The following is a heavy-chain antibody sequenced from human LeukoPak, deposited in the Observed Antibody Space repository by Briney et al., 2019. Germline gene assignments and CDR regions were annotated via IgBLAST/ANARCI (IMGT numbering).Heavy chain of an antibody. CDR1: GYTFTGYY. CDR3: ARAGAVVDNWFDP. CDR2: MNPNSGNT. Sequence: ASVKVSCKASGYTFTGYYMHWVRQAPGQGLEWMGWMNPNSGNTGYAQKFQGRVTMTRNTSISTAYMELSSLRSDDTAVYYCARAGAVVDNWFDPWGQGTLVTVSS. V-gene: IGHV1-8*02. D-gene: IGHD2-15*01. J-gene: IGHJ5*02.